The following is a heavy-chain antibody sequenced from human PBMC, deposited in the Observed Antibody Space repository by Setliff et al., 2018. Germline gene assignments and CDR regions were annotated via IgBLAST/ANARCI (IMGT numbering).Heavy chain of an antibody. V-gene: IGHV3-23*03. Sequence: PGGSLRLSCAASGFTFSTYAMSWVRQAPEKGLEWVSTIYSGDRNTFYTDSVKGRFTISRDNSRNSLYLQMNSLRVEDTASYYCARDPNGDYVGAFDPWGQGILVTVSS. D-gene: IGHD4-17*01. CDR3: ARDPNGDYVGAFDP. CDR1: GFTFSTYA. CDR2: IYSGDRNT. J-gene: IGHJ5*02.